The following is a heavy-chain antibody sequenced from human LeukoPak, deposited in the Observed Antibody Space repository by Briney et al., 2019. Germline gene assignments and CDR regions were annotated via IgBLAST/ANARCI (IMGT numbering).Heavy chain of an antibody. V-gene: IGHV3-64*01. CDR1: GFTFSSYA. J-gene: IGHJ3*01. Sequence: PGGSLRLSCAASGFTFSSYAMSWVRQAPGKGLEYVSAITTNGGSTYYANSVRGRFIISRDNSKNTLYLQMGSLRVEDMAVSPIVVAPDALDVWGQGTMVSVSS. CDR2: ITTNGGST. CDR3: VVAPDALDV. D-gene: IGHD2-21*01.